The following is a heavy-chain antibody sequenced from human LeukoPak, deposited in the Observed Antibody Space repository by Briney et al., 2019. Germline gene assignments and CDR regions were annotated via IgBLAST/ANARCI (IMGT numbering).Heavy chain of an antibody. CDR3: AKLGIVVVVAALDS. J-gene: IGHJ4*02. CDR1: GFTFSIYG. V-gene: IGHV3-23*01. CDR2: ISDNGGNT. D-gene: IGHD2-15*01. Sequence: GGSLRLSCAASGFTFSIYGMGWVRQAPGKGLEWVSSISDNGGNTYYADSAKGRFTISRDNSKNTLYLQMNSLRAEDTAVYSCAKLGIVVVVAALDSWGQGTLVTVSS.